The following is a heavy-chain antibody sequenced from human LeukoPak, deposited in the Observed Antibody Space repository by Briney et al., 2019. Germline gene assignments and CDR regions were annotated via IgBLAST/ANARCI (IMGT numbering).Heavy chain of an antibody. CDR2: LYYSGNT. V-gene: IGHV4-39*07. J-gene: IGHJ4*02. CDR3: ARDREAGVDY. Sequence: SETLSLTCIVSGGSISSSRYYGGWIRQPPGKGLEWIGSLYYSGNTYYNPSLKSRVTISVDTSKNQFSLKLSSVTAADTAVYYCARDREAGVDYWGQGTLVTVSS. CDR1: GGSISSSRYY. D-gene: IGHD6-19*01.